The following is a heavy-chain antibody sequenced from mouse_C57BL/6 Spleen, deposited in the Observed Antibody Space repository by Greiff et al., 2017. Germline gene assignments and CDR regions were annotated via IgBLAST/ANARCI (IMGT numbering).Heavy chain of an antibody. CDR3: AREYGNYLYWYFDV. Sequence: QVHVKQPGAELVKPGASVKMSCKASGYTFTSYWITWVKQRPGQGLEWIGDIYPGSGSTNYNEKFKSKATLTVDTSSSTAYMQLSSLTSEDSAVYYCAREYGNYLYWYFDVWGTGTTVTVSS. J-gene: IGHJ1*03. V-gene: IGHV1-55*01. CDR1: GYTFTSYW. CDR2: IYPGSGST. D-gene: IGHD2-10*02.